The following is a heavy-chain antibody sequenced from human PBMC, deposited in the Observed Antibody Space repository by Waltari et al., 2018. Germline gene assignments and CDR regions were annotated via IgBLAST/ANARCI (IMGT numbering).Heavy chain of an antibody. Sequence: QVQLQESGSGQVKPSETLSLTCTVSGGSISGYYWSWIRQPPGKGLEWIGNIYYTGSTNYNPALKGRVTISVDTSKKQFSLNLSSVPAADTAVYFCARVFHGFDIWGQGTMVTVSS. CDR2: IYYTGST. V-gene: IGHV4-59*01. J-gene: IGHJ3*02. CDR1: GGSISGYY. CDR3: ARVFHGFDI.